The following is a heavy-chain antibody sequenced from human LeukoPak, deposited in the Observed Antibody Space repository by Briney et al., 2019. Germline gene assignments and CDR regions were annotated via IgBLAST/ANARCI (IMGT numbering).Heavy chain of an antibody. CDR3: AKADSSGYYFEY. D-gene: IGHD3-22*01. CDR2: ISGSGGGT. J-gene: IGHJ4*02. CDR1: GFTFDDYG. V-gene: IGHV3-23*01. Sequence: GGSLRLSCAASGFTFDDYGMSWVRQAPGKGLEWVSAISGSGGGTYYADSVKGRFTISRDNSKNTLYLQMNSLRAEDTAVYYCAKADSSGYYFEYWGQGTLVTVSS.